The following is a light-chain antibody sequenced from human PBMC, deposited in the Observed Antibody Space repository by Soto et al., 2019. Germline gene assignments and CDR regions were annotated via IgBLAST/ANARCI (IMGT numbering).Light chain of an antibody. CDR2: SSN. CDR3: AAWDDSLNGDV. CDR1: SSNIGSNT. V-gene: IGLV1-44*01. J-gene: IGLJ1*01. Sequence: QSVLTQPPSASGTPRQRVTISCSGSSSNIGSNTVNWYQQLPGTAPKLLIYSSNQRPSGVPDRFSGSKSGTSASLAISGLQSEDEADYYCAAWDDSLNGDVFGTGTKVTVL.